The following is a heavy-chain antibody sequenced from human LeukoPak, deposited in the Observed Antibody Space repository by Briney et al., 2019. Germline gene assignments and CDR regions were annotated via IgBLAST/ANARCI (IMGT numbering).Heavy chain of an antibody. CDR1: GGSISSGGYS. V-gene: IGHV4-30-2*01. J-gene: IGHJ4*02. CDR3: ARSSMYYDFWSGYYTEGGFGY. D-gene: IGHD3-3*01. CDR2: IYHSGST. Sequence: PSETLSLTCAVSGGSISSGGYSWSWIRQPPGKGLEWIGYIYHSGSTYYNPSLKSRVTISVDRSKNQFSLKLSSVTAADTAVYYCARSSMYYDFWSGYYTEGGFGYWGQGTLVTVSS.